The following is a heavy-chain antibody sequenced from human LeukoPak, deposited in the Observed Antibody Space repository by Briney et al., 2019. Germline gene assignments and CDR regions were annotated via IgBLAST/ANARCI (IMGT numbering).Heavy chain of an antibody. CDR3: ARDGHPPQPPYYFAY. J-gene: IGHJ4*02. CDR1: GDSVSSNRAA. V-gene: IGHV6-1*01. Sequence: SQTLSLTCDISGDSVSSNRAAWNWIRQSPSRGLEWLGRTYYRSKWYNDYAVSVKSRITFNPDTSRNHFSLQLNSVTPEDTAVYYCARDGHPPQPPYYFAYGGQGTLVTVSS. D-gene: IGHD2-2*01. CDR2: TYYRSKWYN.